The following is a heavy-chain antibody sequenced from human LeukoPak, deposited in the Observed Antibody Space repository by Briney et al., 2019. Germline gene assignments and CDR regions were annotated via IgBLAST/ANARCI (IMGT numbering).Heavy chain of an antibody. V-gene: IGHV3-11*04. CDR1: GFTFSDYY. J-gene: IGHJ4*02. Sequence: PGGSLRLSCAASGFTFSDYYMSWIRQAPGKGLEWVSYISSSGSTIYYADSVKGRFTISRDNAKNSLYLQMNSLRAEDTAVYYCARRYPYGSGSYFLDYWGQGTLVTVSS. D-gene: IGHD3-10*01. CDR2: ISSSGSTI. CDR3: ARRYPYGSGSYFLDY.